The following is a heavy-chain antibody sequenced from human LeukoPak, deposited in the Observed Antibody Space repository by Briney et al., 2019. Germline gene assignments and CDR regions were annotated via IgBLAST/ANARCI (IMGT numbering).Heavy chain of an antibody. V-gene: IGHV3-66*02. CDR2: IYSGGST. CDR1: GFTFSSYW. J-gene: IGHJ5*02. D-gene: IGHD1-26*01. CDR3: ARDRGSGSYDNWFDP. Sequence: TGGSLRLSCAASGFTFSSYWMSWVRQAPGKGLEWVSVIYSGGSTYYADSVKGRFTISRDNSKNTLYLQMNSLRAEDTAVYYCARDRGSGSYDNWFDPRGQGTLVTVSS.